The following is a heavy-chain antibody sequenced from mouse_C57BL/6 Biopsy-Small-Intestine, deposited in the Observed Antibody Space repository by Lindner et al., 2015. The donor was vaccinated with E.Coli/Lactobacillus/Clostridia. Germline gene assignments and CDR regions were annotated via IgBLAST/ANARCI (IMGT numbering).Heavy chain of an antibody. J-gene: IGHJ4*01. CDR1: GYAFTNYL. CDR2: INPGSGGT. D-gene: IGHD3-3*01. V-gene: IGHV1-54*01. Sequence: VQLQESGAELVRPGTSVKVSCKASGYAFTNYLIEWVKQRPGQGLEWIGVINPGSGGTNYNEKFKGKATLTADKSSSTAYMQLSSLTSEDSAVYFCARLGRGYYAMDYWGQGTSVTVSS. CDR3: ARLGRGYYAMDY.